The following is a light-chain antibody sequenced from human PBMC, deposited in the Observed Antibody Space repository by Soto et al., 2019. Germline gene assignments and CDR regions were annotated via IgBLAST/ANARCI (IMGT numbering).Light chain of an antibody. J-gene: IGKJ1*01. CDR1: QTFSSGF. Sequence: EIVLTQSPGTLSLSPGERATISCRASQTFSSGFLAWYQQKPGQAPRLLIYGASTRATDIPDRFSGSGSGTDFTLTSTRLEPDDFAVYCCHQYGSSPETFGQGTKVDIK. V-gene: IGKV3-20*01. CDR2: GAS. CDR3: HQYGSSPET.